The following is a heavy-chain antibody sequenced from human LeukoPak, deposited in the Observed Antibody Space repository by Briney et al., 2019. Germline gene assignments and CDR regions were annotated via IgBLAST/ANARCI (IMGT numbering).Heavy chain of an antibody. V-gene: IGHV1-2*06. Sequence: ASVKVSCKASGYTFTSYDINWVRQATGQGLEWMGRIDPNSGGTNYAQKFQGRVTMTRDTSISTAYMELTSLRSEDTAVYYCVGGAPNWGFDYWGQGTLVTVSS. J-gene: IGHJ4*02. CDR3: VGGAPNWGFDY. D-gene: IGHD7-27*01. CDR1: GYTFTSYD. CDR2: IDPNSGGT.